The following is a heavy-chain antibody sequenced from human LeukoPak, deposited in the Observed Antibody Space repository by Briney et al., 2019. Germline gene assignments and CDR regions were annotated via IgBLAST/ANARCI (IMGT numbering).Heavy chain of an antibody. CDR2: ISSSSSPI. D-gene: IGHD3-22*01. CDR1: GFTFSSYS. J-gene: IGHJ3*02. Sequence: GGSLRLSCAASGFTFSSYSMDWVRQAPGKGREGGSYISSSSSPIYYADSGKGRFAISRDNAKNSVYLQMNRLRAEDTAVYYCARDHHRRLYDSQARDTFDIWGQGTMVTVSS. V-gene: IGHV3-48*01. CDR3: ARDHHRRLYDSQARDTFDI.